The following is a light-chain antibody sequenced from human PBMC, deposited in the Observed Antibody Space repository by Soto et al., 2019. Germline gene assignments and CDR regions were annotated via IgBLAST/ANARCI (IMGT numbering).Light chain of an antibody. V-gene: IGLV2-14*01. Sequence: QSVLTQPASVSGSPGQSITISSTGTSSDVGGYNYVSWYQQHPGKAPKLMIYDVTNRPSGVSNRFSGSKSGNTASLTISGLQAGDEADYYCNSYTSSSTYVFGTGTKVTVL. CDR3: NSYTSSSTYV. J-gene: IGLJ1*01. CDR1: SSDVGGYNY. CDR2: DVT.